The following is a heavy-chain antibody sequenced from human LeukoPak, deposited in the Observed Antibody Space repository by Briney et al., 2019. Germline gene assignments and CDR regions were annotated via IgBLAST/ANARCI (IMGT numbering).Heavy chain of an antibody. V-gene: IGHV3-30*18. D-gene: IGHD6-19*01. Sequence: GGSLRLSCAASGFTFSSYTMNWVRQAPGKGLEWVAVISYDGSNKYYADSVKGRFTISRDNSKNTLYLQMNSLRAEDTAVYYCAKDRKRYSSGWYIGYWGQGTLVTVSS. J-gene: IGHJ4*02. CDR1: GFTFSSYT. CDR3: AKDRKRYSSGWYIGY. CDR2: ISYDGSNK.